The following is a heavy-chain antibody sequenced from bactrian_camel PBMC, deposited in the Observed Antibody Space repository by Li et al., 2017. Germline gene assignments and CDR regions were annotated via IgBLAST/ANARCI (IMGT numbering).Heavy chain of an antibody. CDR2: IGVDGST. CDR3: NARGDWYCNN. CDR1: GFTSHNCG. V-gene: IGHV3S53*01. D-gene: IGHD6*01. J-gene: IGHJ4*01. Sequence: QVQLVESGGGSVQAGESLRLSCTAPGFTSHNCGMNWFRQAAGKQREWVAGIGVDGSTGYLDAVKGRFTISKDKAKDTVYLQMNNLKPEDTANYICNARGDWYCNNWGQGAQVTV.